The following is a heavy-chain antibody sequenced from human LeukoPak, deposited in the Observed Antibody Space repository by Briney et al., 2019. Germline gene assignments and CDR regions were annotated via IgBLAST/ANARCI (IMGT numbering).Heavy chain of an antibody. J-gene: IGHJ4*02. D-gene: IGHD5-18*01. CDR3: ARVYSYGYSTSYFAY. CDR2: IHLSDGYT. Sequence: ASAKVSCTPSGYTFTNYYMHWVRQAPGQGLGWMGIIHLSDGYTNYAQKFQGRVTMTRYTSTSTVYMELSSLRSEDTAVYYCARVYSYGYSTSYFAYWGQGTLVTVSS. CDR1: GYTFTNYY. V-gene: IGHV1-46*01.